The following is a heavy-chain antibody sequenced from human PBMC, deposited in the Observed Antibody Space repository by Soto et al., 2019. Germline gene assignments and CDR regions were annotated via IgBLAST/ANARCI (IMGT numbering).Heavy chain of an antibody. Sequence: QVQLVQSGAEVKKPGSSVKVSCKASGGTFSSYAISWVRQAPGQGLEWMGGIIPIFGTANYAQKFQGRVTITADESTRPAYMGLSSRRSEDTAVYYCGGGGAIVLVPAAATSVAYYGMDVWGQGTTVTVSS. J-gene: IGHJ6*02. CDR3: GGGGAIVLVPAAATSVAYYGMDV. V-gene: IGHV1-69*12. CDR1: GGTFSSYA. D-gene: IGHD2-2*01. CDR2: IIPIFGTA.